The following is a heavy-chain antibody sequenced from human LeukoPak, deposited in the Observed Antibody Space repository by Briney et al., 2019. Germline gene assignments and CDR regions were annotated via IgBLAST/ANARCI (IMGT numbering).Heavy chain of an antibody. V-gene: IGHV3-30*02. CDR3: AKEGGVIVGLQAYGFDI. Sequence: PGGSLRLSCTASGFTFSSYGIHWVRQAPGKGLEWVAFIRYDGSNKFYAGSVKGRFTISRDNSKNTLYLQMNSLRAEDTAVYYCAKEGGVIVGLQAYGFDIRGQGTMVTVSS. CDR1: GFTFSSYG. J-gene: IGHJ3*02. D-gene: IGHD3-10*01. CDR2: IRYDGSNK.